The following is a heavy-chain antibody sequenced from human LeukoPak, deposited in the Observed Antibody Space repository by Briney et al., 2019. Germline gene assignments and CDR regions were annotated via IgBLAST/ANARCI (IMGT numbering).Heavy chain of an antibody. V-gene: IGHV4-38-2*02. Sequence: PSETLSLTCTVSGGSISSYYWAFIRQPPGKGLEWIGSIYHNGNTFYNPSLKSRITISVDTSKNQFSLKLSSVTAADTAVYYCARDLRLSPYSGGWPLDYWGQGTLVTVSS. D-gene: IGHD6-19*01. CDR1: GGSISSYY. CDR2: IYHNGNT. J-gene: IGHJ4*02. CDR3: ARDLRLSPYSGGWPLDY.